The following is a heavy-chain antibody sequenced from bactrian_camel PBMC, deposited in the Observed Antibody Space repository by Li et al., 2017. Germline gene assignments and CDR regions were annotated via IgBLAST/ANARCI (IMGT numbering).Heavy chain of an antibody. CDR2: ITSGGGST. Sequence: VQLVESGGGSVQPGGSLRLSCVASGFTFSISAMSWARQAPGKELEWVSGITSGGGSTYYADSVKGRFTISKDNANNTLWLQMNNLKPEDTAMYYCAATTDCYPSPEYNYWGQGTQVTVS. CDR3: AATTDCYPSPEYNY. D-gene: IGHD5*01. V-gene: IGHV3S40*01. J-gene: IGHJ4*01. CDR1: GFTFSISA.